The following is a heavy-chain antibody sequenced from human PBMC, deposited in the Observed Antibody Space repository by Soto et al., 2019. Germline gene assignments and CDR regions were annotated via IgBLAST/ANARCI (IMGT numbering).Heavy chain of an antibody. CDR1: GFTFISYA. CDR2: ISSNGGST. V-gene: IGHV3-64D*06. Sequence: HPGGSLRLSCSASGFTFISYAMHWVRQAPGEGLEYVSAISSNGGSTYYADSVKGRFTISRDNSKNTLYLQMSSLRAEDTAVYYCVKDQTNTVTTIWADYWGQGTLVTVSS. D-gene: IGHD4-17*01. CDR3: VKDQTNTVTTIWADY. J-gene: IGHJ4*02.